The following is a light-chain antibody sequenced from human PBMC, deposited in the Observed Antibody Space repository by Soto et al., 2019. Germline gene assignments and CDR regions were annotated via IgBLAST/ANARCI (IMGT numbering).Light chain of an antibody. J-gene: IGLJ2*01. V-gene: IGLV2-23*02. Sequence: QSALTQPASVSGSPGQSITISCTGTSSDVGSYNLVSWYQQHPGKAPKLMIYEVSKRPSGVSNRVSGSQSGNTASLTISGLQAEDEADYYCCSYAGSSTFVVFGGGTQLTVL. CDR2: EVS. CDR3: CSYAGSSTFVV. CDR1: SSDVGSYNL.